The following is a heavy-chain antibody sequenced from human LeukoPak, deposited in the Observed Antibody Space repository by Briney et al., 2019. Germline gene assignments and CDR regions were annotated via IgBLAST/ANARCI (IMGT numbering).Heavy chain of an antibody. Sequence: GASVKVSCKVSGYTLTELSMHWVRQAPGQGLEWMGIINPSGGSTSYAQKFQGRVTMTRDTSTSTVYMELSSLRSEDTAVYYCARSSGSYYYYYGMDVWGQGTTVTVSS. J-gene: IGHJ6*02. D-gene: IGHD3-10*01. CDR1: GYTLTELS. CDR2: INPSGGST. V-gene: IGHV1-46*01. CDR3: ARSSGSYYYYYGMDV.